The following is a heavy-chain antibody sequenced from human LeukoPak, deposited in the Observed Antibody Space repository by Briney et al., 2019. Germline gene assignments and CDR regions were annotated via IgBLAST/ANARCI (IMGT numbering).Heavy chain of an antibody. J-gene: IGHJ4*02. CDR2: TKPDGSAE. D-gene: IGHD2-15*01. V-gene: IGHV3-7*01. Sequence: PGGSLRLSCAASGFPFRNYWMGWVRQPPGKGLEWVANTKPDGSAEYYADSVRGRFTTSRDNANNFLYLQMNSLRAEDTAVYYCAREGGINTNFDYWGQGTLVTVSS. CDR3: AREGGINTNFDY. CDR1: GFPFRNYW.